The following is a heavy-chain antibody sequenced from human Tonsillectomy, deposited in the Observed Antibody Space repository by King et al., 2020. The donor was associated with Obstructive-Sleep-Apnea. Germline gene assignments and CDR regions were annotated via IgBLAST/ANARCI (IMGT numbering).Heavy chain of an antibody. Sequence: LTLKESGPTLVKPTQTLTLTCTFSGFSLSTSGVGVGWIRQPPGKALEWLALIYWDDDKRCSPSLKGRLTITNDTSKNQVVLTMTNMDPVDTATYYCANGARYYDILTGYYFDAFDIWGQGTMVTVSS. D-gene: IGHD3-9*01. J-gene: IGHJ3*02. CDR3: ANGARYYDILTGYYFDAFDI. CDR1: GFSLSTSGVG. CDR2: IYWDDDK. V-gene: IGHV2-5*02.